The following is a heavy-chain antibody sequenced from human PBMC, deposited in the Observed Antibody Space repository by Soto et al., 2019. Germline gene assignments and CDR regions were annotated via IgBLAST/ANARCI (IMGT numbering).Heavy chain of an antibody. CDR3: ARHGFYGDFSSNYFDP. J-gene: IGHJ5*02. Sequence: LGESLKISCKGSGYTFSNWWIAWVRQMPGKGLEYMGIIYPSDSQTRYSPSFQGQVTISADKSINTAYLQWSSLKASGTAIYYCARHGFYGDFSSNYFDPWGQGTLVTVSS. D-gene: IGHD4-17*01. V-gene: IGHV5-51*01. CDR2: IYPSDSQT. CDR1: GYTFSNWW.